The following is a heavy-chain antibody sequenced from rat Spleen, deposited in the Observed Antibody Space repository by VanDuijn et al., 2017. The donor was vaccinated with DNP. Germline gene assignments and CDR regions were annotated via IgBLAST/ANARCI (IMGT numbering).Heavy chain of an antibody. CDR2: IIYDGSRT. V-gene: IGHV5S10*01. D-gene: IGHD1-12*01. CDR3: ATQQSGNYYDAPYAMDV. CDR1: GFTFSDYN. J-gene: IGHJ4*01. Sequence: EVQLVESGGGLVQPGRSLKLSCAASGFTFSDYNMAWVRQAPKKGLEWVATIIYDGSRTYYRDSVKGRFTISRDNGKSTLYLEMDSLRSEDTATYYCATQQSGNYYDAPYAMDVWGQGTSVTVSS.